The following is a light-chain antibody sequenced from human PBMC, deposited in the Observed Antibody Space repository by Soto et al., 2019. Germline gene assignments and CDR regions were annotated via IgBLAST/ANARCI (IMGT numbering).Light chain of an antibody. J-gene: IGKJ4*01. CDR3: RQRSNWRVT. V-gene: IGKV3-11*01. Sequence: EIVLTQSPATLSLSPGERATLSCRASQSVNIYLACYQQKPGQAPRLLIYDASNRATGIPARFSGSGSGTDFTLTISSLEPEDIAVYYCRQRSNWRVTFGGGTKVDIK. CDR2: DAS. CDR1: QSVNIY.